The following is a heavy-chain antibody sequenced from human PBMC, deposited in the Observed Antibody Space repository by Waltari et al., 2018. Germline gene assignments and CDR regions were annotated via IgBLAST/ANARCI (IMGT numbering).Heavy chain of an antibody. V-gene: IGHV3-30*02. Sequence: QVQLVESGGGVVQPGGSLRLSCAASGFTFSSYGMHWVRQAPGKGLEWVAFIRYDGSNKYYADSVKGRFTISRDNSKNTLYLQMNSLRAEDTAVYYCAKDLTAGDGYKSTKNDYWGQGTLVTVSS. D-gene: IGHD5-12*01. CDR1: GFTFSSYG. J-gene: IGHJ4*02. CDR2: IRYDGSNK. CDR3: AKDLTAGDGYKSTKNDY.